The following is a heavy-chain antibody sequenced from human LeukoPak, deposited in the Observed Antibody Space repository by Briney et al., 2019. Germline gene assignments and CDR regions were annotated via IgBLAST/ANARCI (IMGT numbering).Heavy chain of an antibody. D-gene: IGHD6-19*01. CDR1: GFTFSNYG. CDR2: ISGSGDST. CDR3: ARNISSGWYVDY. Sequence: GGSLRLSCAASGFTFSNYGMDWVRQAPRKGLEWVSGISGSGDSTSYADSVKGRFSVSRDNSKNTLYLQMNSLRAEDTALYYCARNISSGWYVDYWGPGTLVTVSS. V-gene: IGHV3-23*01. J-gene: IGHJ4*02.